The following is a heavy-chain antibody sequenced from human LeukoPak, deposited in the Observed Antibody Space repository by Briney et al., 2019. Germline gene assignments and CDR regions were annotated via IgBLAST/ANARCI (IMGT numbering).Heavy chain of an antibody. V-gene: IGHV1-69*04. J-gene: IGHJ5*02. CDR2: IIPILGIA. CDR1: GGTFSSYA. Sequence: SVKVSFKASGGTFSSYAISWVRQAPGQGLAWMGRIIPILGIANYSQKLQGRVTITADKSTRTAYMELSSLRSEDTAVYYCAREERDIVVVVAATGLYNWFDPWGQGTLVTVSS. CDR3: AREERDIVVVVAATGLYNWFDP. D-gene: IGHD2-15*01.